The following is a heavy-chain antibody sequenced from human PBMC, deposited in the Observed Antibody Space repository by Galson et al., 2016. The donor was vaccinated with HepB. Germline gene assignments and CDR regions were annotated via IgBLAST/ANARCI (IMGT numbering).Heavy chain of an antibody. Sequence: SETLSLTCTVSGDSISSINYFWAWIRQSPGRGLEWIGSIDYSGSTYYNPSLKSRVIMSMDTSTNQFSLKLSSVTAADTAVYYCARDKLRFLEWLYFDYWGQGIQVTVSS. D-gene: IGHD3-3*01. CDR1: GDSISSINYF. J-gene: IGHJ4*02. CDR3: ARDKLRFLEWLYFDY. CDR2: IDYSGST. V-gene: IGHV4-39*07.